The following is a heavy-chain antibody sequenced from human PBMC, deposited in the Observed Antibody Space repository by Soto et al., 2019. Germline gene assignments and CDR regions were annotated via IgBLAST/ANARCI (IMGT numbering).Heavy chain of an antibody. Sequence: LRLSCAASGFTFSSYSMNWVRQAPGKGLEWVASIDSSSVYIYHADSVKGRFTISRDNAKNSLYLQMNSLRDEDTAVYYCGRIRDYCTSSTCSHPFDYWGQGTQVTVSS. V-gene: IGHV3-21*04. D-gene: IGHD2-2*01. CDR3: GRIRDYCTSSTCSHPFDY. J-gene: IGHJ4*02. CDR2: IDSSSVYI. CDR1: GFTFSSYS.